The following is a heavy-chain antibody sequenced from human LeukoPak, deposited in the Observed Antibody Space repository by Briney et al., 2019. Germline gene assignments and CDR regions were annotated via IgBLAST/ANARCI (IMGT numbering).Heavy chain of an antibody. Sequence: GGSLRLSCVASGFTFSSYAMSWVRQAPGKGLGWVSAISGSGSSTYYVDSVKGRFTISRDNSKNTLYLQMNSLRAEDTAVYYCAKDLSPGPYWGQGSLVTVSS. V-gene: IGHV3-23*01. D-gene: IGHD2/OR15-2a*01. CDR1: GFTFSSYA. CDR2: ISGSGSST. CDR3: AKDLSPGPY. J-gene: IGHJ4*02.